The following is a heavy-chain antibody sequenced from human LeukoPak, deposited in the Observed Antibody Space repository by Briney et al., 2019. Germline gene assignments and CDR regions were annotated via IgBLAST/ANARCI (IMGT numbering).Heavy chain of an antibody. V-gene: IGHV3-66*01. CDR1: GFAVSSNY. CDR3: ARDKSVSDWYFDL. J-gene: IGHJ2*01. D-gene: IGHD5/OR15-5a*01. Sequence: GGSLRLSCAASGFAVSSNYMSWVRQAPGKGLVWVSVIYSGGSTYYGDSVKGRFTISRDKSKNTLYLQMNSLRAEDTAVYYCARDKSVSDWYFDLWGRGTLVTVPS. CDR2: IYSGGST.